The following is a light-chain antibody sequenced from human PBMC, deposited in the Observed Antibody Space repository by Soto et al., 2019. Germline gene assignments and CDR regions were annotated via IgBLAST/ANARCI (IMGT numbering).Light chain of an antibody. CDR3: QQYNSYS. J-gene: IGKJ1*01. Sequence: DIQITQSPSTPSQSVGCRVTISCRASQSVSSWVAWYHLKPGKAPKLLIYKASTLETGVTSRFSGSGSRTEFTITISSLQPDDFATYYCQQYNSYSFGQGTKVDIK. CDR2: KAS. V-gene: IGKV1-5*03. CDR1: QSVSSW.